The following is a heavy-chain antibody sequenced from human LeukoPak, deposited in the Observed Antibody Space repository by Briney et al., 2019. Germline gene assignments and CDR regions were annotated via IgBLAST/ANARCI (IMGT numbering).Heavy chain of an antibody. CDR1: GGSISSSSYY. V-gene: IGHV4-39*01. CDR3: ASSETHYYDSSGYYYFDY. CDR2: IYYSGST. Sequence: PSETLSLTCTVSGGSISSSSYYWGWIRQPPGKGLEWIGSIYYSGSTYYNPSLKSRVTISVDTSKNQFSLKLSSVTAADTAVYYCASSETHYYDSSGYYYFDYWGQGTLVTVSS. D-gene: IGHD3-22*01. J-gene: IGHJ4*02.